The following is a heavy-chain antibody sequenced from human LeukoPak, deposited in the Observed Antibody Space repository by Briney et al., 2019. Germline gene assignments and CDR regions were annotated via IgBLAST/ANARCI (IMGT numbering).Heavy chain of an antibody. Sequence: SETLSLTCTVSGGSISSYYWSWIRQPAGKGLEWIGRIYTSGSTNYNPSLKSRVTMSVDTSKNQFSLKLSPVTAADTAVYYCAREPPAISLRLAYYFDYWGQGTLVTVSS. CDR3: AREPPAISLRLAYYFDY. J-gene: IGHJ4*02. CDR2: IYTSGST. D-gene: IGHD5-12*01. CDR1: GGSISSYY. V-gene: IGHV4-4*07.